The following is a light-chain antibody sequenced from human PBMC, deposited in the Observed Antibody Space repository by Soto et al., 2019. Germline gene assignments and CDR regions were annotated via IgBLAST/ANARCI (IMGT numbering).Light chain of an antibody. J-gene: IGKJ1*01. V-gene: IGKV3-20*01. CDR2: GAS. CDR1: QSVSSSY. Sequence: EIVLTQSPGTLSLSPGERATLSCRASQSVSSSYLAWYQQKPGQAPRLLIYGASSSATGITDRFSGSGSGTAFTLTISRLEPEDFAVYYCQQYGSSPPTYGQGTKVEI. CDR3: QQYGSSPPT.